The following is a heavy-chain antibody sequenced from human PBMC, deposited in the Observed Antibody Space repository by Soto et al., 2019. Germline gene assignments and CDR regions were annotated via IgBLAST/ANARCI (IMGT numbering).Heavy chain of an antibody. V-gene: IGHV3-23*01. CDR2: LSPSGGIT. J-gene: IGHJ4*02. D-gene: IGHD1-26*01. Sequence: GGSLRLSCAASGFTFNNYAMSWVRQAPGEGLEWVSTLSPSGGITYYPDSVKGRFTISRDNSQNTLYLQMKSLRAEDTAVYYCAKGVGANQDCFDYWGQGTLVTVSS. CDR3: AKGVGANQDCFDY. CDR1: GFTFNNYA.